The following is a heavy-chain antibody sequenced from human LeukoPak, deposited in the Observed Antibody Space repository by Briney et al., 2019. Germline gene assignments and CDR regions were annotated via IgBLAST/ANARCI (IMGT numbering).Heavy chain of an antibody. CDR3: ARVGCSGGSCYRSIFDY. V-gene: IGHV1-2*06. CDR1: GYTFTGYY. Sequence: EASVKVSCKASGYTFTGYYMHWVRQAPGQGLEWMGRINPNSGGTNYAQKFQGRVTMTRDTSISTAYMELSRLRSDDTAVYYCARVGCSGGSCYRSIFDYRGQGTLVTVSS. D-gene: IGHD2-15*01. CDR2: INPNSGGT. J-gene: IGHJ4*02.